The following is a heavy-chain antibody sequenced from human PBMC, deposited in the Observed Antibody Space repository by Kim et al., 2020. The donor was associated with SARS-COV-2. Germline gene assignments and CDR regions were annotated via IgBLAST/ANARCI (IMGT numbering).Heavy chain of an antibody. J-gene: IGHJ3*02. D-gene: IGHD3-22*01. CDR3: ARDRITYYYDSSGWLYAFDI. CDR2: ISAYNGNT. CDR1: GYTFTSYG. V-gene: IGHV1-18*01. Sequence: ASVKVSCKASGYTFTSYGISWVRQAPGQGLEWMGWISAYNGNTNYAQKLQGRVTMTTDTSTSTAYMELRSLRSDDTAVYYCARDRITYYYDSSGWLYAFDIWGQGTMVTVSS.